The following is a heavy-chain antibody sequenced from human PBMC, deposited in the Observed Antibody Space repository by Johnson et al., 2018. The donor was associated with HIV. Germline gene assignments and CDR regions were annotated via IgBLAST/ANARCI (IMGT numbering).Heavy chain of an antibody. J-gene: IGHJ3*02. V-gene: IGHV3-23*04. Sequence: VQLVESGGTLVQPGGSLRVSCVASGFSFSSDVMTWVRQAPWKGLEWVSVVSGSGGTTYYADSVKGRFSISRDNSKNTLYLQMDSLRAEDTALYYCAKGLGTGDGFDIWGQGTLVTVSS. CDR1: GFSFSSDV. CDR3: AKGLGTGDGFDI. D-gene: IGHD1-1*01. CDR2: VSGSGGTT.